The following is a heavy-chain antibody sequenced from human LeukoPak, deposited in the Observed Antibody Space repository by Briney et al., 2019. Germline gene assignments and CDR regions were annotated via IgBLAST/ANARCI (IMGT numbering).Heavy chain of an antibody. CDR1: GFTFSSYG. Sequence: GRSLRLSCAASGFTFSSYGMHWVRQAPGKGLEWVALISYDGGKKDYADSVKGRSTISRDSSQNTLYLQMNSLRAEDTAVYYCAKDRGSSSAAYGMDVWGQGTTVTVSS. CDR3: AKDRGSSSAAYGMDV. J-gene: IGHJ6*02. V-gene: IGHV3-30*18. D-gene: IGHD6-13*01. CDR2: ISYDGGKK.